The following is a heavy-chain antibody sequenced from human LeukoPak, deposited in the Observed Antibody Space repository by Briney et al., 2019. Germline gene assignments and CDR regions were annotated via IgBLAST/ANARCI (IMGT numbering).Heavy chain of an antibody. J-gene: IGHJ4*02. D-gene: IGHD5-12*01. CDR3: SKSRIGFSGQTDH. CDR1: GFTFSTYA. Sequence: GGTLRFSCAASGFTFSTYAMSWVRQAPGKGLEWVSLIGGSDGRTRYADSVKGRFTISRDNSKNSLYLQMNSLRAEDTAVYYCSKSRIGFSGQTDHWGQGTLVTVSS. V-gene: IGHV3-23*01. CDR2: IGGSDGRT.